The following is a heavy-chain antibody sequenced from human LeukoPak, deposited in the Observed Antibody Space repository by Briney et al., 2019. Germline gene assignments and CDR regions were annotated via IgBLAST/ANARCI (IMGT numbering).Heavy chain of an antibody. Sequence: GGSLRLSCAASGFTFSNVWMSWVRQVPGKGLEWVGRIKSKADGETIDYAAPVKGRFTFSRDDSKNMLYLQMNSLKSEDTAVYYCSTLTSRGLSDSWGQGTLVTVSS. CDR1: GFTFSNVW. V-gene: IGHV3-15*01. J-gene: IGHJ4*02. D-gene: IGHD1-20*01. CDR2: IKSKADGETI. CDR3: STLTSRGLSDS.